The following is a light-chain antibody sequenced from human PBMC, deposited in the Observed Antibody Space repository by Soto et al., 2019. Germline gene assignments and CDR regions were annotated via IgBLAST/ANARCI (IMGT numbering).Light chain of an antibody. V-gene: IGKV1-5*03. Sequence: DLQMTQSPSTLSASVGDRVTITCRASQSISSWLAWYHQKPGTAPKLLIYKASTLQSGVPSRFSGSGSGTEFTLTISSLQPDDSATYYCQQYNDNWTFGQGTKV. J-gene: IGKJ1*01. CDR1: QSISSW. CDR3: QQYNDNWT. CDR2: KAS.